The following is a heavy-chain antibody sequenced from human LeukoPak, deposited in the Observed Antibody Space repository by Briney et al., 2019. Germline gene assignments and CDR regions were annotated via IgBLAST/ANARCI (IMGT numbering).Heavy chain of an antibody. CDR2: INTDGRSA. CDR1: GFTFSRYW. J-gene: IGHJ4*02. CDR3: TSGMSVASTRGYFDY. D-gene: IGHD6-19*01. V-gene: IGHV3-74*01. Sequence: GGSLRLSCAASGFTFSRYWMHWVRQAPGKGLEWVSRINTDGRSASYGVSVKGRFTISRDNAKNTLYLQMNSLRAEDTAVYYCTSGMSVASTRGYFDYWGQGTLVTVSS.